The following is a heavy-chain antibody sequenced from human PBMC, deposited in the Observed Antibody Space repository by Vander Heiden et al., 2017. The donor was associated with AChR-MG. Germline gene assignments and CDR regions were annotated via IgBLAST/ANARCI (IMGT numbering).Heavy chain of an antibody. Sequence: EVQLVESGGGLVQPGGSLRLSCAASGFTFSSYWMSWVRQAPGKGLEWVANIKQDGSEKYYVDSVKGRFTISRDNAKNSLYLQMNSLRAEDTAVYYCARDAPSSLYCSSTSCYTYYYYGMDVWGQGTTVTVSS. CDR2: IKQDGSEK. CDR1: GFTFSSYW. CDR3: ARDAPSSLYCSSTSCYTYYYYGMDV. D-gene: IGHD2-2*02. V-gene: IGHV3-7*01. J-gene: IGHJ6*02.